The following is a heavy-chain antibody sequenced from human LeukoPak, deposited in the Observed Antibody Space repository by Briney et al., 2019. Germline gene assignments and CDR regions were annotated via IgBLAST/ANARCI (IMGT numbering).Heavy chain of an antibody. CDR3: ARENYDSSGYYTIFDY. CDR2: ISSSSSYI. CDR1: GFTFSSYS. V-gene: IGHV3-21*01. J-gene: IGHJ4*02. D-gene: IGHD3-22*01. Sequence: GGSLRLSCAASGFTFSSYSMNWVRQAPGKGLEWVSSISSSSSYIYYADSVKGRFTISRDNAKNSLYLQMNSLRAEDTAVYYCARENYDSSGYYTIFDYWGQGTLVTVSS.